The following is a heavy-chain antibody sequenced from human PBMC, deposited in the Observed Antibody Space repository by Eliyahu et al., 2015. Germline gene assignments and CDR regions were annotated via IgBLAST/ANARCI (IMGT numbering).Heavy chain of an antibody. V-gene: IGHV4-34*01. CDR2: INHSGST. CDR3: ARRLIRITIFRS. J-gene: IGHJ4*02. D-gene: IGHD3-3*01. Sequence: QVQLQQWGAGLLKPSETLXLTCAVYGGSFSGYYWSWIRQPPGKGLEWIGEINHSGSTNYNPSLKSRVTISVDTSKNQFSLKLSSVTAADTAVYYCARRLIRITIFRSWGQGTLVTVSS. CDR1: GGSFSGYY.